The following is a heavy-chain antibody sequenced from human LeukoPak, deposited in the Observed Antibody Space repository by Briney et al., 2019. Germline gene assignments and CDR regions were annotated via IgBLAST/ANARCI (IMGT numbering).Heavy chain of an antibody. Sequence: GGSLRLSCAASGFTFSRYWMSWVRQAPGKGLEWVANIRQDGSEKHYLDSVKGRITISRDNAKNTLDLQMNSLRAEDTAVYYCARGPRCSSTSCSDYYYYYMDVWGKGTTVTVSS. CDR2: IRQDGSEK. J-gene: IGHJ6*03. CDR3: ARGPRCSSTSCSDYYYYYMDV. D-gene: IGHD2-2*01. CDR1: GFTFSRYW. V-gene: IGHV3-7*04.